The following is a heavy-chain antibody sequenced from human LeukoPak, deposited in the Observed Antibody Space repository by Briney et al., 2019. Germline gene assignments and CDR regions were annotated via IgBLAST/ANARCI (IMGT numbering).Heavy chain of an antibody. CDR1: GLTVSSNY. D-gene: IGHD4-11*01. V-gene: IGHV3-53*01. J-gene: IGHJ4*02. CDR3: ARAPTITTIFDY. Sequence: GVSLRLSCTASGLTVSSNYMSWVRQAPGKGLEWVSIIYSGGTTHYADSVRGRFTVSRDDSKNTVYLQMNNLRTEDTAVYYCARAPTITTIFDYWGQGTLVTVSS. CDR2: IYSGGTT.